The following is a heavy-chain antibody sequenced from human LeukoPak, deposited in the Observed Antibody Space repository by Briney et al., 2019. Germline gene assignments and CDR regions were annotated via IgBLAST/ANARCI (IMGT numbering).Heavy chain of an antibody. V-gene: IGHV4-59*01. D-gene: IGHD1-26*01. CDR1: GGSISSYY. Sequence: KPSETLSPTCTVSGGSISSYYWSWIRQPPGKGLEWIGYIYYSGSTNYNPSLKSRVTISLDTSKNQFSLKLSSVTAADTAFYYCARDSGSYGTDYWGQGTLVTVSS. CDR2: IYYSGST. J-gene: IGHJ4*02. CDR3: ARDSGSYGTDY.